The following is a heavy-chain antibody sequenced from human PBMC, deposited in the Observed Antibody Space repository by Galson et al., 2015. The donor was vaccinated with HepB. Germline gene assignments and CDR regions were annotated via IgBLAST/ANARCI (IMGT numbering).Heavy chain of an antibody. CDR1: GGSISSYY. CDR3: ALRREVSGCIDY. V-gene: IGHV4-59*01. Sequence: SETLSLTCTVSGGSISSYYWSWIRQPPGMGLEWVGYIHYSGITNYNPSLRSRLTILLDMSKNQFSLRLRSVTAADTAVYYCALRREVSGCIDYWGQGSLVTVSS. CDR2: IHYSGIT. J-gene: IGHJ4*02. D-gene: IGHD6-19*01.